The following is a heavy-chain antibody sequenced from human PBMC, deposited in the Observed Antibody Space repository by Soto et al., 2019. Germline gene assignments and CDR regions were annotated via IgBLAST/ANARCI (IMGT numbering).Heavy chain of an antibody. J-gene: IGHJ3*02. CDR2: IYPGDSDT. CDR3: ARLGMNSGYDGQGGYDAFDI. V-gene: IGHV5-51*01. CDR1: GYSFTSYW. D-gene: IGHD5-12*01. Sequence: GESLKISCKGSGYSFTSYWIGWVRQMPGKGLEWMGIIYPGDSDTRYSPSFQGQVTISADKSISTAYLQWSSLKASDTAMYYCARLGMNSGYDGQGGYDAFDIWGQGTMVTVSS.